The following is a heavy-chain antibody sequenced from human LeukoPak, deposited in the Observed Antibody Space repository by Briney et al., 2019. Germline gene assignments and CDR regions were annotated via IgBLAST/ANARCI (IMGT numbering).Heavy chain of an antibody. J-gene: IGHJ2*01. CDR2: IYHGGST. Sequence: SETLSLTCVVSGGSISSNNWWSWVRLPPGKGLEWVGEIYHGGSTKYNASLKSRVTISVDKSKNQFSLKLTSVTAADTALYYCARVPHSSGPIYWYFDLWGRGTLVTVSS. CDR3: ARVPHSSGPIYWYFDL. D-gene: IGHD3-22*01. V-gene: IGHV4/OR15-8*01. CDR1: GGSISSNNW.